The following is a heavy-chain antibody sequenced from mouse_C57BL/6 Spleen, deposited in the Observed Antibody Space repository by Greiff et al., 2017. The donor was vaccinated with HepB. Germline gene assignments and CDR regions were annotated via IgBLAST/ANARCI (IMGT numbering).Heavy chain of an antibody. CDR3: ARSYDYDGDWYFDV. V-gene: IGHV1-54*01. J-gene: IGHJ1*03. Sequence: VQLKESGAELVRPGTSVKVSCKASGYAFTNYLIEWVKQRPGQGLEWIGVINPGSGGTNYNEKFKGKATLTADKSSSTAYMQLSSLTSEDSAVYFCARSYDYDGDWYFDVWGTGTTVTVSS. CDR1: GYAFTNYL. CDR2: INPGSGGT. D-gene: IGHD2-4*01.